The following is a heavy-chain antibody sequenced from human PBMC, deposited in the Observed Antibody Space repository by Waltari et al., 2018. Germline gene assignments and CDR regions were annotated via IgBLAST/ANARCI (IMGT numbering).Heavy chain of an antibody. CDR2: SNPYSGGT. J-gene: IGHJ4*02. V-gene: IGHV1-2*02. D-gene: IGHD6-19*01. CDR1: GYTFTGYY. Sequence: QVQLVQSGAEVKKPVASVTVSCKASGYTFTGYYMHWVRQEPGQGLEWVGGSNPYSGGTKCAQKLQGRVTKTRDTSMNTAYMEQNRLGSDDAAVYYYARGKAVADADYWGQGTLVTVSS. CDR3: ARGKAVADADY.